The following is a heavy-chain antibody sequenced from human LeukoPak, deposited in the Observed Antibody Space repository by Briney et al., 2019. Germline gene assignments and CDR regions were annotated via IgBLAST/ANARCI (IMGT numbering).Heavy chain of an antibody. J-gene: IGHJ4*02. D-gene: IGHD3-10*01. CDR2: ISGCGGST. CDR3: AKDYQAHYYGSGSYYANFDC. CDR1: GFTFSSYP. V-gene: IGHV3-23*01. Sequence: GGSLTLSCAASGFTFSSYPMSWARQAPGKGLEWVSAISGCGGSTSYAASVKGRFTISRDNSKNTLYLQMNSLRTEDTAVYYCAKDYQAHYYGSGSYYANFDCRGQGTLVTVSS.